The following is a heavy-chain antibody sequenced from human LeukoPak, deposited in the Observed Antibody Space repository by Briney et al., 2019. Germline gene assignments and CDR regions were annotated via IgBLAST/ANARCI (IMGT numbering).Heavy chain of an antibody. CDR2: IYYSGST. J-gene: IGHJ5*02. CDR3: ARQTYSTYKWFDP. V-gene: IGHV4-39*01. Sequence: SETLSLTCIVSRGSINTTSFYWGWLRQPPGKALEWIGNIYYSGSTDYNPSLKSRVTIAVDTSKNQFSLKLSSVTAADTAVYYCARQTYSTYKWFDPWGQGTLVTVSS. D-gene: IGHD6-13*01. CDR1: RGSINTTSFY.